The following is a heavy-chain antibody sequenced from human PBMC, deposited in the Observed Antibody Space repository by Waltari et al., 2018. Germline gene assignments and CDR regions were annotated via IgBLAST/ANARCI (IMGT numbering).Heavy chain of an antibody. J-gene: IGHJ3*02. V-gene: IGHV3-15*01. CDR3: TTDTYYDILTGHNVSDI. D-gene: IGHD3-9*01. CDR1: GFTFSNAW. CDR2: IKSKTDGGTT. Sequence: EVQLVESGGGLVKPGGSLRLSCAASGFTFSNAWMSWVRQAPGKGLEWVGRIKSKTDGGTTDYAAPVKGRFTISRDDSKNTLYLQMNSLKTEDTAVYYCTTDTYYDILTGHNVSDIWGQGTMVTVSS.